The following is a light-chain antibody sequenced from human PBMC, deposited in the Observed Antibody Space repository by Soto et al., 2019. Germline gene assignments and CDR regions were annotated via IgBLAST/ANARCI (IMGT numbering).Light chain of an antibody. CDR2: XXX. Sequence: EIVMTQSPATLSVSPGERATLSCRASQSVSSNLACXXPKNGXXXXLXIXXXXNRATGXTASLSASGYGTEFTLTISSLKSEDFAVYYCKHYNTWSPIPYGQWPRREIK. J-gene: IGKJ5*01. CDR1: QSVSSN. CDR3: KHYNTWSPIP. V-gene: IGKV3-15*01.